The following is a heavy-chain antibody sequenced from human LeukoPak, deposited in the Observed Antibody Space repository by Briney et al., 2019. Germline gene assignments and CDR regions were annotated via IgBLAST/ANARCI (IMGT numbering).Heavy chain of an antibody. J-gene: IGHJ4*02. Sequence: GGSLRLSCAASGFTFSSYGMHWVRQAPGKGLEWVAVISYDGSNKYHADSVKGRFTISRDNSKNTLYLQMNSLRAEDTAVYYCAKDTRGKYSSSWYGNYWGQGTLVTVSS. V-gene: IGHV3-30*18. CDR3: AKDTRGKYSSSWYGNY. CDR1: GFTFSSYG. CDR2: ISYDGSNK. D-gene: IGHD6-13*01.